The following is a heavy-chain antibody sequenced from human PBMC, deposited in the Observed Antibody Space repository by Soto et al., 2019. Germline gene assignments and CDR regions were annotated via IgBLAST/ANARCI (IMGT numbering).Heavy chain of an antibody. J-gene: IGHJ4*02. Sequence: KTSETLSLTCTVSGGSISSYYWSWIRQPPGKGLEWIGYIYYSGSTNYNPSLKSRVTISVDTSKNQFSLKLSSVTAADTAVYYCARFHDYGDYWGQGTLVTVSS. V-gene: IGHV4-59*01. CDR1: GGSISSYY. CDR3: ARFHDYGDY. CDR2: IYYSGST.